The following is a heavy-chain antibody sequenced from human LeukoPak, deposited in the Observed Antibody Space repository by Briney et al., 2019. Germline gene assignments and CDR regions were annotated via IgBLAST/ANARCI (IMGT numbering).Heavy chain of an antibody. Sequence: GGSLRLSCAASGFTFSSYGMHWVRQAPGNGLEWVAVISYDGSNKYYADSVKGRFTISRDNSKNTLYLQMNSLRAEDTAVYYCAKDDDDYPFDYWGQGTLVTVSS. CDR1: GFTFSSYG. V-gene: IGHV3-30*18. D-gene: IGHD4-11*01. CDR2: ISYDGSNK. CDR3: AKDDDDYPFDY. J-gene: IGHJ4*02.